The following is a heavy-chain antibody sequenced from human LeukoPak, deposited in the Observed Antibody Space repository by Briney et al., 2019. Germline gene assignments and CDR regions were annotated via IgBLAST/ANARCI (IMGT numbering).Heavy chain of an antibody. Sequence: GGSLRLSCAASGFTFSSYAMSWVRQAPGKGLEWVSGISGSNTYYADSVKGRFTISRDNSKNTLYLRMNSLRAEDTAVYYCARHIRIWFGELSPFDYWGQGNMVTVSS. V-gene: IGHV3-23*01. CDR2: ISGSNT. CDR1: GFTFSSYA. D-gene: IGHD3-10*01. J-gene: IGHJ4*02. CDR3: ARHIRIWFGELSPFDY.